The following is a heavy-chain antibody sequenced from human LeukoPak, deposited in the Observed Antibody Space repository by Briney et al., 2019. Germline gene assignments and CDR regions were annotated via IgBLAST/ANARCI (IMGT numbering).Heavy chain of an antibody. Sequence: SGGSLRLSCAASGFTFSSYAMSWVRQAPGKGLEWVSAISGSGGSTYYADSVKGRFTISRDNSKNTLYLQMNSLRAEDTAVYYCAKVPWGYYGSGSYGILGYWGQGTLVTVSS. CDR2: ISGSGGST. D-gene: IGHD3-10*01. V-gene: IGHV3-23*01. J-gene: IGHJ4*02. CDR1: GFTFSSYA. CDR3: AKVPWGYYGSGSYGILGY.